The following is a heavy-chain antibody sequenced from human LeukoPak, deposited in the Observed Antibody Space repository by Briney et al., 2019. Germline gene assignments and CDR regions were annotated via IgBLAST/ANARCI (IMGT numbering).Heavy chain of an antibody. Sequence: SETLSLTCTVSGGSISSGDYYWSWIRQPPGKGLERIGYIYYSGSTYYNPSLKSRVTISVDTSKNQFSLKLSSVTAADTAVYYCAREGYSSGLAVGYWGXXXLVTVSS. D-gene: IGHD6-19*01. CDR2: IYYSGST. CDR1: GGSISSGDYY. J-gene: IGHJ4*01. V-gene: IGHV4-30-4*08. CDR3: AREGYSSGLAVGY.